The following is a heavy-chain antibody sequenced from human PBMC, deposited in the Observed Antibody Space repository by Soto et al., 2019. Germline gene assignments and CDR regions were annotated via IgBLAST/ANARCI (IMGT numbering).Heavy chain of an antibody. D-gene: IGHD1-7*01. CDR1: GFTFSSSW. CDR2: IKSNGSRT. CDR3: VRPIAGTAAGFDP. J-gene: IGHJ5*02. V-gene: IGHV3-74*01. Sequence: EVQLVESGGGLVQPGGSLRLSCAASGFTFSSSWMHWVRQGPGKGLVWVSRIKSNGSRTTYAASVKGRFTISRDNAKNTLFLQMNSLRAEDTSVYYCVRPIAGTAAGFDPWGQGTLVTVSS.